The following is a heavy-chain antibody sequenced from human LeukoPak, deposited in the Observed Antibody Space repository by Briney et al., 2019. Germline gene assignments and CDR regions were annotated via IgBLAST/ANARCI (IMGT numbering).Heavy chain of an antibody. D-gene: IGHD6-13*01. CDR1: AFTFSRYW. CDR2: IKEDGSEK. CDR3: ARGGYTSSWYISRDY. Sequence: GGSLRLSCAASAFTFSRYWMTWVRQAPGKGLEWVANIKEDGSEKYYVDSVEGRFSISRDNTKKSLYLQMNSLRAEDTAVYYCARGGYTSSWYISRDYWGQGTLVTVSS. V-gene: IGHV3-7*01. J-gene: IGHJ4*02.